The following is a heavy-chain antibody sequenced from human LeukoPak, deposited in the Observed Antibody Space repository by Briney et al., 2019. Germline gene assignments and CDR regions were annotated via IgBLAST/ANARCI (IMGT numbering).Heavy chain of an antibody. Sequence: GRSLRLSCAASGFSFSSYGIHWVRQAPGKGLEWVAVISYDESYKYYADSVKGRFTISRDNSMNTLYLQMNSLRAEDTAVYYCAKDGLTGVNYYYGMDVRGKGTTVTVSS. CDR3: AKDGLTGVNYYYGMDV. CDR2: ISYDESYK. V-gene: IGHV3-30*18. J-gene: IGHJ6*04. CDR1: GFSFSSYG. D-gene: IGHD7-27*01.